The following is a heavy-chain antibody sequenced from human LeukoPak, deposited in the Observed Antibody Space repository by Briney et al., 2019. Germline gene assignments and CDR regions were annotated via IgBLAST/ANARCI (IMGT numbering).Heavy chain of an antibody. J-gene: IGHJ5*02. V-gene: IGHV4-4*07. D-gene: IGHD6-13*01. CDR3: ARDYSSSWFNDWFDP. Sequence: SETLSLTCTVSGGSISSYYRSWIRQPAGKGLEWIGRIYTSGSTNCNPSLKSRVTMSVDTSKNQFSLKLSSVTAADTAVYYCARDYSSSWFNDWFDPWGQGTLVTVSS. CDR1: GGSISSYY. CDR2: IYTSGST.